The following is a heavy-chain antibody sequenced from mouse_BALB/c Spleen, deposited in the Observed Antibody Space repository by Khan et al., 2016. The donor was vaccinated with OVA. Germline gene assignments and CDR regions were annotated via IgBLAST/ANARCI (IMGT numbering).Heavy chain of an antibody. D-gene: IGHD2-14*01. CDR2: INPSNGYT. CDR1: GYTFTSYT. CDR3: VRDGACPRNDSWFAY. Sequence: QVQLQQSGAELARPGASVKMSCKASGYTFTSYTIHWIKQRPGQGLEWIGYINPSNGYTNYNQKFKDKATLTTDKSSTTAYLQLSSLTSEDSAVYTGVRDGACPRNDSWFAYWGQGTLVTVSA. J-gene: IGHJ3*01. V-gene: IGHV1-4*01.